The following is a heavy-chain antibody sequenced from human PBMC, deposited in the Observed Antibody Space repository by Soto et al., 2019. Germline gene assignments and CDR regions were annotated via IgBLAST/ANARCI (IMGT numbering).Heavy chain of an antibody. Sequence: QVPLVQSGAEVKKPGASVKVSCKASGYTFTGYYMHWVRQAPGQGLEWMGWINPNSGGTNYAQKFQGWVTMTRDTSISTAYMELSRLRSDDTAVYYCAKSFKEQTPYDFWSGYPARYYYYGMDVWGQGTTVTVSS. CDR1: GYTFTGYY. J-gene: IGHJ6*02. V-gene: IGHV1-2*04. CDR3: AKSFKEQTPYDFWSGYPARYYYYGMDV. CDR2: INPNSGGT. D-gene: IGHD3-3*01.